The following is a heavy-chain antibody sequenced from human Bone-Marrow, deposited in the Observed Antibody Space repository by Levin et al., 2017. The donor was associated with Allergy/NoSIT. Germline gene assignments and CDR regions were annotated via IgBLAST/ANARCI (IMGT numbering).Heavy chain of an antibody. CDR3: ARAGELDYADWCFDL. J-gene: IGHJ2*01. CDR1: GFTFRSHS. D-gene: IGHD1-26*01. Sequence: SGGSLRLSCAASGFTFRSHSMNWVRQAPGKGLEWVSYISTSGGSIHYAESVRGRFIISRDNARNSLYLQMNGLRTEDTAVYYCARAGELDYADWCFDLWGRGTLVTVSS. CDR2: ISTSGGSI. V-gene: IGHV3-48*04.